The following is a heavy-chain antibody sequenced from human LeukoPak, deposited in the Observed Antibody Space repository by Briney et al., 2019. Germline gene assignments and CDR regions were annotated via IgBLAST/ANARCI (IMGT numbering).Heavy chain of an antibody. Sequence: ASVKVSCKASGYTFTSYYMHWVRQAPGQGLEWMGWINPNSGGTNYAQKFQGRVTMTRDTSISTAYMELSRLRSDDTAVYYCARGEGYDFWSGPAGYYMDVWGKGTTVTVSS. CDR2: INPNSGGT. J-gene: IGHJ6*03. CDR1: GYTFTSYY. V-gene: IGHV1-2*02. D-gene: IGHD3-3*01. CDR3: ARGEGYDFWSGPAGYYMDV.